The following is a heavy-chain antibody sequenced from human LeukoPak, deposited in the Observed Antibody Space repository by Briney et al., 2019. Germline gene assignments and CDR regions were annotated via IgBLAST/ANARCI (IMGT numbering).Heavy chain of an antibody. J-gene: IGHJ4*02. CDR1: GYTFTSYA. V-gene: IGHV1-3*01. Sequence: ASVKVSCKASGYTFTSYAMHWVRQAPGQRREWMGWINAGNGNTKYSQKFQGRVTITRDTSASTAYMELSSLRSEDTAVYYCAREGLVGYFDYWGQGTLVTVSS. CDR2: INAGNGNT. CDR3: AREGLVGYFDY. D-gene: IGHD3/OR15-3a*01.